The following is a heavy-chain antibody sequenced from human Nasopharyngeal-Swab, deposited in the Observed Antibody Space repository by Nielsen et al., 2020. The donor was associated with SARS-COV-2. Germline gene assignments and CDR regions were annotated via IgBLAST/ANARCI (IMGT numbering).Heavy chain of an antibody. CDR1: GFTFSSYS. V-gene: IGHV3-21*01. CDR3: ARDEPPPYYDFWSGYFSKPGDYYYGMDV. J-gene: IGHJ6*02. CDR2: ISSSSSYI. Sequence: GESLKISCAASGFTFSSYSMNWVRQAPGKGLEWVSSISSSSSYIYYADSVKGRFTISRDNAKNSLYLQMNSLRAEDTAVYYCARDEPPPYYDFWSGYFSKPGDYYYGMDVWGQGTTVTVSS. D-gene: IGHD3-3*01.